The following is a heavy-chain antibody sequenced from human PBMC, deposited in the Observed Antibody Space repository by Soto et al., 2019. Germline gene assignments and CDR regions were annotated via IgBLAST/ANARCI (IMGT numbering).Heavy chain of an antibody. V-gene: IGHV4-59*12. CDR2: IYYSGST. CDR3: ANRGGGRGYSGYDFSD. Sequence: SETLSLTCTVSGGSISSYYWSWIRQPPGKGLEWIGYIYYSGSTNYNPSLKSRVTISVDTSKNQFSLKLSSVTAADTAVYYCANRGGGRGYSGYDFSDWGQGTLVTVSS. D-gene: IGHD5-12*01. J-gene: IGHJ4*02. CDR1: GGSISSYY.